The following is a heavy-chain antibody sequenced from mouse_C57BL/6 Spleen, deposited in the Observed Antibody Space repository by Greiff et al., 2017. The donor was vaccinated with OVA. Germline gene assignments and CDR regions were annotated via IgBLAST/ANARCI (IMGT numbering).Heavy chain of an antibody. CDR2: IYPRSGNT. D-gene: IGHD3-1*01. CDR3: ARSGRYFDY. CDR1: GYTFTSYG. V-gene: IGHV1-81*01. J-gene: IGHJ2*01. Sequence: QVQLKQSGAELARPGASVKLSCKASGYTFTSYGISWVKQRTGQGLEWIGEIYPRSGNTYYNQQFKDKATLTVDKASSTAYMQLSSLTSEDSAVYYCARSGRYFDYWGQGTTLTVSS.